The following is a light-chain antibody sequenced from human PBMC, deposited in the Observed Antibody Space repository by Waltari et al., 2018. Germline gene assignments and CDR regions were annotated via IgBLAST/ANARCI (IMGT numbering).Light chain of an antibody. Sequence: TCRASQGISSYLAWYQQKPGKAPKLLIYAASTLQSEVPSRFSGSGSGTDFTLTISCLQSEDFATYYCQQYYSYQWTFGQGTKVEIK. V-gene: IGKV1-8*01. CDR3: QQYYSYQWT. J-gene: IGKJ1*01. CDR2: AAS. CDR1: QGISSY.